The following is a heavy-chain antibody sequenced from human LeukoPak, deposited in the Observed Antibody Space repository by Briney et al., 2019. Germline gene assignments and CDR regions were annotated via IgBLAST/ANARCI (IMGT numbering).Heavy chain of an antibody. V-gene: IGHV3-21*06. CDR2: ISSNSLYI. J-gene: IGHJ3*02. Sequence: GGSLTLSCTASGFTFSSYSMNWVRQAPGKGLEWVSSISSNSLYINYADSLKGRFTISRDNAKNSLYLQMNSLGAEDTAVYYCARDYLYSSYDAFDIWGQGTMLTVSS. CDR1: GFTFSSYS. D-gene: IGHD6-6*01. CDR3: ARDYLYSSYDAFDI.